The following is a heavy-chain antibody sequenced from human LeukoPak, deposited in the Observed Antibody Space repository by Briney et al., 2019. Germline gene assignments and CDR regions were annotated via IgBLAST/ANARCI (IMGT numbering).Heavy chain of an antibody. CDR3: ARDIKSGDCSSPSCPQGFDY. J-gene: IGHJ4*02. V-gene: IGHV1-2*02. CDR1: GYTFTGYY. Sequence: ASVKVSCKASGYTFTGYYVHWVRQATGQGLEWMGWINPNSGGTNYAQKFQGRVTMTRDTSISTAYMELSRLRSDDTAVYYCARDIKSGDCSSPSCPQGFDYWGQGTLVTVSS. CDR2: INPNSGGT. D-gene: IGHD2-2*03.